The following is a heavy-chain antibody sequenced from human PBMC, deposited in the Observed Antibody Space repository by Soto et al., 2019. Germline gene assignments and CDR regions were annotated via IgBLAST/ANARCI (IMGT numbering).Heavy chain of an antibody. J-gene: IGHJ4*02. Sequence: GGFLRLSCAASGFTFSDYYMSWIRQAPGKGLEWVSYISSSSSYTNYADSVKGRFTISRDNAKNSLYLQMNSLRAEDTAVYYCARFTLQWGLRLSASFDYWGQGTLVTVSS. V-gene: IGHV3-11*03. CDR3: ARFTLQWGLRLSASFDY. D-gene: IGHD5-12*01. CDR1: GFTFSDYY. CDR2: ISSSSSYT.